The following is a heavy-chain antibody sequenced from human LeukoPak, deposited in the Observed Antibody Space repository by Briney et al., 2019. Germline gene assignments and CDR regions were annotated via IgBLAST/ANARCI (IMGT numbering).Heavy chain of an antibody. J-gene: IGHJ6*03. CDR3: ARVRSVDYGDYIDRYYYMDV. D-gene: IGHD4-17*01. V-gene: IGHV1-18*01. Sequence: ASVKVSCKASGYTFTGYYMHWVRQAPGQGLEWMGWISAYNGNTNYAQKLQGRVTMTTDTSTSTAYMELRSLRSDDTAVYYCARVRSVDYGDYIDRYYYMDVWGKGTTVTISS. CDR1: GYTFTGYY. CDR2: ISAYNGNT.